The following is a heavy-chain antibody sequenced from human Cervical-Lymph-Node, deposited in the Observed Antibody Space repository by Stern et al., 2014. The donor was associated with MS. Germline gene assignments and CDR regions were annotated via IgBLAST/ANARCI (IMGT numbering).Heavy chain of an antibody. CDR1: GYTFTTYD. V-gene: IGHV1-8*01. CDR3: ARDYGSYVFDY. D-gene: IGHD4-17*01. Sequence: VHLVESGAEVKKPGASVKVSCKASGYTFTTYDLNWVRQATGQGFEWMGWINPNNGNTGYAQKFQGRVTMTRNTSISTVYMELSSLRSEDTAVYYCARDYGSYVFDYWGQGTLVTVSS. J-gene: IGHJ4*02. CDR2: INPNNGNT.